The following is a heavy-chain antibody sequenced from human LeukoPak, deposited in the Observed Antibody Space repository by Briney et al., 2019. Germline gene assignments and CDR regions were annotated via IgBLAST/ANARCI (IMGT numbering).Heavy chain of an antibody. CDR1: GGSFSGYF. V-gene: IGHV4-34*01. CDR3: ARVTGTIPFDC. CDR2: ISHSGSI. Sequence: SETLSLTCVVYGGSFSGYFWSWVGQSPGKGLEWIGEISHSGSINYNPSLGSRVTMSVDTSKNLFSLEVSSVTAADTAVYFCARVTGTIPFDCWGQGTPVTVSP. D-gene: IGHD1-1*01. J-gene: IGHJ4*02.